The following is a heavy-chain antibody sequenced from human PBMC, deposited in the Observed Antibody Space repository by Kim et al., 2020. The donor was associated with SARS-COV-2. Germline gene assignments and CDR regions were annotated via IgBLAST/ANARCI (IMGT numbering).Heavy chain of an antibody. J-gene: IGHJ4*02. CDR3: ATSPGIAAAGTDY. Sequence: GESLKISCKGSGYSFTSYWISWVRQMPGKGLEWMGRIDPSDSYTNYSPSFQGHVTISADKSISTAYLQWSSLKASYTAMYYCATSPGIAAAGTDYWGQGTLVTVSS. CDR2: IDPSDSYT. CDR1: GYSFTSYW. D-gene: IGHD6-13*01. V-gene: IGHV5-10-1*01.